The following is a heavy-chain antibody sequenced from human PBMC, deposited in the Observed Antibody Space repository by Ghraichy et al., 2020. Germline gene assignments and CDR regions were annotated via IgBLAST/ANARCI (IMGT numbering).Heavy chain of an antibody. J-gene: IGHJ6*02. CDR1: GFTFGSYS. V-gene: IGHV3-48*02. D-gene: IGHD4-23*01. CDR3: ARGSKVVRFFYYDGMDV. CDR2: ITSTGRFI. Sequence: GGSLRLSCVGSGFTFGSYSMNWVRQSPGKRLEWVSYITSTGRFISYADSVKGRFTISRDNAQNSLYLQMNNLRDEDTAVYYCARGSKVVRFFYYDGMDVWGQGTTVTVSS.